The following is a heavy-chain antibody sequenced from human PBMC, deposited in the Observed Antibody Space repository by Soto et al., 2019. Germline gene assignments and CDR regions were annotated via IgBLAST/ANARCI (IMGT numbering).Heavy chain of an antibody. D-gene: IGHD3-16*02. CDR1: GFTFSNAW. J-gene: IGHJ4*02. CDR2: IKCKTDGGTT. Sequence: EVQLVESGGGLVKPGGSLRLSCAASGFTFSNAWMNWVRQAPGKGLEWVGRIKCKTDGGTTDYAAPVKGRFTISRDDSKNTLYLQMNSLKTVDSAVYYCTTAVWGSYRYLRYWGQGTLVTVSS. CDR3: TTAVWGSYRYLRY. V-gene: IGHV3-15*07.